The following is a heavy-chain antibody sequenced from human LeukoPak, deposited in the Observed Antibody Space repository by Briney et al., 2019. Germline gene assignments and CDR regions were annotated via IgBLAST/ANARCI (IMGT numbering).Heavy chain of an antibody. CDR1: GGSISSYY. CDR3: ARTRWLQLYFDY. J-gene: IGHJ4*02. Sequence: SETLSLTCTVSGGSISSYYWSWIRQPPGKGLEWIGYIYYSGSTNYNLSLKSRVAISVDTSKNQFSLKLSSVTAADTAVYYCARTRWLQLYFDYWGQGTLVTVSS. V-gene: IGHV4-59*01. CDR2: IYYSGST. D-gene: IGHD5-24*01.